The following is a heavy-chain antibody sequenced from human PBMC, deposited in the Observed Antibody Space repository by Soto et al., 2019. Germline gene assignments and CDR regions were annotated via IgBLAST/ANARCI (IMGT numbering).Heavy chain of an antibody. D-gene: IGHD6-25*01. CDR3: ARDAAPGYFDL. Sequence: GGSLRLSGPASGFPFRGFGSHWFRQAPGKGLMWVSRITNDGSATDYADSVRGRFTISRDNAENMLYLQLNNLRADDTAVYYCARDAAPGYFDLWGRGTLVTVSS. CDR1: GFPFRGFG. CDR2: ITNDGSAT. J-gene: IGHJ2*01. V-gene: IGHV3-74*01.